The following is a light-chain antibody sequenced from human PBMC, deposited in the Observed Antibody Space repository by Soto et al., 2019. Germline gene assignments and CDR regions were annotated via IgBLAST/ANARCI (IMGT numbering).Light chain of an antibody. CDR2: GAS. V-gene: IGKV3-20*01. CDR1: QSVSSSY. CDR3: QQYGSSPKR. Sequence: EIGLTQCAGTLSLSPGERATLSCRSSQSVSSSYLAWYQQKPGQAPRLLIYGASSRATGIPDRFSGSGSRTDFTLTISRLEPEDFAVYYCQQYGSSPKRFGQGTKVDIK. J-gene: IGKJ1*01.